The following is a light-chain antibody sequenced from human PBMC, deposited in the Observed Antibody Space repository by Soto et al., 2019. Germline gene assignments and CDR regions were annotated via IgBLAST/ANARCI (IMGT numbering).Light chain of an antibody. V-gene: IGLV1-40*01. J-gene: IGLJ1*01. CDR3: QSYDASLRAAGV. CDR2: GNK. CDR1: GTNFGAGFD. Sequence: QSVLPHPRSVCWAPGQTVTISCIGSGTNFGAGFDVHWYQHLPGTAPKLLIYGNKSRPSGVPDRFSGSKSGTSASLTITGLQAEDEAHYYRQSYDASLRAAGVFGTGTKVTVL.